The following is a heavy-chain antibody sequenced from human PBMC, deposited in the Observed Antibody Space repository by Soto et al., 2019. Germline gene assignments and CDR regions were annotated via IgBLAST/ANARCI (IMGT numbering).Heavy chain of an antibody. CDR1: GYTFTSYA. CDR3: ARAPPLAAAVPLYY. Sequence: QVQLVQSGAEVKKPGASVKVSCKASGYTFTSYAMHWVRQAPGQRLEWMGWINAGNGNTKYSQKFQGRVTITRDTSASTAYMELSSLRSEDTAVYYCARAPPLAAAVPLYYWGQGTLVTVSS. D-gene: IGHD6-13*01. J-gene: IGHJ4*02. V-gene: IGHV1-3*01. CDR2: INAGNGNT.